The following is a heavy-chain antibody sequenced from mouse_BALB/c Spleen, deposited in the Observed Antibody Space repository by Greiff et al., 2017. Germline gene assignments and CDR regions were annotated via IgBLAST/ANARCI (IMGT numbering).Heavy chain of an antibody. V-gene: IGHV3-6*02. Sequence: ESGPGLVKPSQSLSLTCSVTGYSITSGYYWNWIRQFPGNKLEWMGYISYDGSNNYNPSLKNRISITRDTSKNQFFLKLNSVTTEDTATYYCASYYYGSSHYWGQGTTLTVSS. CDR1: GYSITSGYY. CDR2: ISYDGSN. D-gene: IGHD1-1*01. CDR3: ASYYYGSSHY. J-gene: IGHJ2*01.